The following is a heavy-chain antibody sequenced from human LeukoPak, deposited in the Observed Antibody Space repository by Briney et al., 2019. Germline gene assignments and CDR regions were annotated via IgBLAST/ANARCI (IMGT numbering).Heavy chain of an antibody. CDR3: ARPTGRFLEWLSDNYGMDV. J-gene: IGHJ6*02. Sequence: GGSLRLSCAASGFTFSGYSLNWVRQAPGKGLEWVSSISSSSTYINYTDSMTGRSTTARDNATNSLYLQTTSLRAEDTAVYYCARPTGRFLEWLSDNYGMDVWGHGTPVTVSS. D-gene: IGHD3-3*01. CDR2: ISSSSTYI. V-gene: IGHV3-21*01. CDR1: GFTFSGYS.